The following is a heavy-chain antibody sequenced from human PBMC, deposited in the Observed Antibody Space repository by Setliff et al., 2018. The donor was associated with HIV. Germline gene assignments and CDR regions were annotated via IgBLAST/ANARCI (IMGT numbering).Heavy chain of an antibody. V-gene: IGHV4-39*01. CDR1: GDSLSSGDSY. CDR3: ARRSLNSTPDAFGI. Sequence: ASETLSLTCSVSGDSLSSGDSYWAWIRQPPGKGLEWIGSIYYTGSTFSNPSLKSRVTISGDTTRSQFSLKLDSVTAADTALYYCARRSLNSTPDAFGIRGRGTMVTVSS. D-gene: IGHD1-26*01. J-gene: IGHJ3*02. CDR2: IYYTGST.